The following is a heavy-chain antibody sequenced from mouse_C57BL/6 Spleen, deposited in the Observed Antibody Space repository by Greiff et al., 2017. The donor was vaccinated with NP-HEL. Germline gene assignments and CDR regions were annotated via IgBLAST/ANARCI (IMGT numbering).Heavy chain of an antibody. CDR3: ASGPATGFAY. J-gene: IGHJ3*01. Sequence: QVHVKQPGAELVKPGASVKLSCKASGYTFTSYWMQWVKQRPGQGLEWIGEIDPSDSYTNYNQKFKGKATLTVDTSSSTAYMQLSSLTSEDSAVYYCASGPATGFAYWGQGTLVTVSA. CDR2: IDPSDSYT. CDR1: GYTFTSYW. D-gene: IGHD1-2*01. V-gene: IGHV1-50*01.